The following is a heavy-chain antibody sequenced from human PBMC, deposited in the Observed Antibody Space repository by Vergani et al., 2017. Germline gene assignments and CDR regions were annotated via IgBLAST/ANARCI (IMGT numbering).Heavy chain of an antibody. J-gene: IGHJ4*02. V-gene: IGHV3-33*01. CDR2: TWYDGNNK. CDR3: ADLYGDDGFSPF. Sequence: QVQLVESGGGVVQPGRSLRLSCAASGFTFNQYGMHWVRQAPGKGLEWVAVTWYDGNNKQYADSVKGRFTISRDNSKNTVYLQINSLRAEDTAFYYCADLYGDDGFSPFWGQGTLVTVSS. CDR1: GFTFNQYG. D-gene: IGHD2-21*01.